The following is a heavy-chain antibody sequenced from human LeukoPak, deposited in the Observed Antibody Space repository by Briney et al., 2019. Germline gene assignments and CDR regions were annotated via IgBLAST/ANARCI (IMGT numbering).Heavy chain of an antibody. V-gene: IGHV3-30*03. CDR3: ARSGSTNWFDP. CDR1: GFTFSSYG. Sequence: PGGSLRLSRAASGFTFSSYGMHWVRQAPGKGLEWVAVISYDGSNEYYADSLKGRFIISRDNSKNTLYLQMNSLRAEDTAVYYCARSGSTNWFDPWGQGTLVTVSS. CDR2: ISYDGSNE. D-gene: IGHD1-26*01. J-gene: IGHJ5*02.